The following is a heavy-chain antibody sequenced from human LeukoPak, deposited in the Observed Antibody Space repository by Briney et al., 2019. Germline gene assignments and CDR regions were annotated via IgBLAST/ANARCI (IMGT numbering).Heavy chain of an antibody. CDR1: GFTFSSYS. J-gene: IGHJ4*02. D-gene: IGHD3-3*01. Sequence: PEGSLRLSCAASGFTFSSYSMNWVRQAPGKGLEWVSYISSSGSNTYYADSVKGRFTISRDNAKNSLYLQMNSLRAEDTAVYYCARDSGWGGYYMPLGPDYWGQGTLVTVSS. CDR2: ISSSGSNT. CDR3: ARDSGWGGYYMPLGPDY. V-gene: IGHV3-48*04.